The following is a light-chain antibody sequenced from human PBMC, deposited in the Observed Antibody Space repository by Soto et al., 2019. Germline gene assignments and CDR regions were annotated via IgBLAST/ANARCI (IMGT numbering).Light chain of an antibody. CDR2: DAS. Sequence: EVVMTQAPATLSVSPVERATLSCRASQSVSSYLAWYQQKPGQAPRLLIYDASNRATGIPDRFSGSGSGTDFTLTIRRLEPDDFAVYSCPQYGSSPPTFGQGTTVDIK. J-gene: IGKJ1*01. V-gene: IGKV3-20*01. CDR3: PQYGSSPPT. CDR1: QSVSSY.